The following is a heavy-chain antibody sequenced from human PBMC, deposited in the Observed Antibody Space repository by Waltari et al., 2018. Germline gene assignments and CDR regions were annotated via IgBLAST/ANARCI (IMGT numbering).Heavy chain of an antibody. CDR2: ISSSSSFI. CDR3: VRSDYGDYVGGYY. Sequence: EVQLVESGGGLVKPGGSLRLSCAASGFTFSDYTMSWVRQTPGKGLEWVSSISSSSSFIYSADSVKGRFTISRDNAKNSLFLQMNSLRAEDTSVYYCVRSDYGDYVGGYYWGQGTVVTVSS. D-gene: IGHD4-17*01. V-gene: IGHV3-21*01. CDR1: GFTFSDYT. J-gene: IGHJ4*02.